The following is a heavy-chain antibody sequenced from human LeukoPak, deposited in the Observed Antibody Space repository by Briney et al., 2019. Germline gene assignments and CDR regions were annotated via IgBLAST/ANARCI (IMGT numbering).Heavy chain of an antibody. D-gene: IGHD2-2*01. Sequence: GGSLRLSCAASGLSLFGFSFRDYTMNWVRQAPGRGLEWIAYITTYGDATNYAESVKGRFIVSRDNARNSLDLQINSLGVEDTAVYYCARGRYCSSTSCYYYYYMDVWGKGTTVTVSS. J-gene: IGHJ6*03. CDR1: GLSLFGFSFRDYT. CDR3: ARGRYCSSTSCYYYYYMDV. CDR2: ITTYGDAT. V-gene: IGHV3-48*04.